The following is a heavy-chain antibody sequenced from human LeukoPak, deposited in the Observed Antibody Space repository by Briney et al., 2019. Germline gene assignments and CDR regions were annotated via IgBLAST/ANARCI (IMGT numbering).Heavy chain of an antibody. V-gene: IGHV4-61*02. CDR2: IYTSGST. D-gene: IGHD3-3*01. Sequence: SQTLSLTCTVSGGSISSGGYYWSWIRQHPGKGLEWIGRIYTSGSTNYNPSLKSRVTMSVDTSKNQFSLKLGSVTAADTAVYYCARGGGSDFWSGYYPKTLLPPYYYYYMDVWGKGTTVTVSS. J-gene: IGHJ6*03. CDR3: ARGGGSDFWSGYYPKTLLPPYYYYYMDV. CDR1: GGSISSGGYY.